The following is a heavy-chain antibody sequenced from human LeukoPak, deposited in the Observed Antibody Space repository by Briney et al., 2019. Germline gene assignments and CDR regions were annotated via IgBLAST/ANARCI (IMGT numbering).Heavy chain of an antibody. CDR3: ARARLTDYVWGRRTFDI. V-gene: IGHV3-23*01. CDR1: GFTFSSYG. CDR2: ISGSGGST. Sequence: GGSLRLSCAASGFTFSSYGMSWVRQAPGKGLEWVSAISGSGGSTYYADSVKGRFTISRDNAKKSLYLQMNSLRAEDTAVYYCARARLTDYVWGRRTFDIWGQGTMVTISS. J-gene: IGHJ3*02. D-gene: IGHD3-16*01.